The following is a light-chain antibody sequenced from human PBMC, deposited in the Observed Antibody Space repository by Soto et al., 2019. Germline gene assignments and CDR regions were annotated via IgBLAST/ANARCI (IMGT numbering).Light chain of an antibody. V-gene: IGLV2-14*03. CDR1: SSDVGGYNY. J-gene: IGLJ2*01. CDR2: DVS. CDR3: SSYTSGSSPVV. Sequence: QSALTQPASVSGSPGQSITISCTGISSDVGGYNYVSWYQHHPGKAPKLMIYDVSNRPSGVSNRFSVSKSGNTASLTISGLQAEDEADYYCSSYTSGSSPVVFGGGTKLTVL.